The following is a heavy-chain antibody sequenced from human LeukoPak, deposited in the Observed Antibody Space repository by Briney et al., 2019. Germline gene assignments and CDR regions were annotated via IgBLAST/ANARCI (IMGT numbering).Heavy chain of an antibody. D-gene: IGHD3-16*01. V-gene: IGHV3-30*18. CDR1: GFTFSSYG. CDR3: VKELVTGGAFDI. J-gene: IGHJ3*02. CDR2: ISYDGSNK. Sequence: GRSLRLSCAASGFTFSSYGIHWVRQAPGKGLEWVAVISYDGSNKYYADSVRGRFTISRDNSKNTLYLQMNSLRTEDTAVYYCVKELVTGGAFDIWGQGTMVTVSS.